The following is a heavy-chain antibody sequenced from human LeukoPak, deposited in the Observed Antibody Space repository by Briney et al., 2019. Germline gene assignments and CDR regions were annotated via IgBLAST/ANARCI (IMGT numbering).Heavy chain of an antibody. V-gene: IGHV4-39*07. CDR3: ARGRTYYDFWSGSTKTYGMDV. CDR1: GGSISSSSYY. Sequence: SETLSLTCTVSGGSISSSSYYWGWIRQPPGKGLEWIGSIYYSGSTYYNPSLKSRVTISVDTSKNQFSLKLSSVTAADTAVYYCARGRTYYDFWSGSTKTYGMDVWGQGTTVTVSS. J-gene: IGHJ6*02. CDR2: IYYSGST. D-gene: IGHD3-3*01.